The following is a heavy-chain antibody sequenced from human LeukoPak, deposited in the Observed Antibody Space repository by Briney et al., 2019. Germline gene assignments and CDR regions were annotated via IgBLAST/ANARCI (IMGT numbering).Heavy chain of an antibody. CDR1: GGSFSGYH. V-gene: IGHV4-34*01. D-gene: IGHD2-2*01. J-gene: IGHJ6*03. Sequence: SETLSLTCAVYGGSFSGYHWSWIRQPPGKGLELIGEINHSGSTNYNPSLKSRVTISVDTSKNQFSLKLSSVTAADTAVYYCARGAGDIVVVPAARTYYYYYYMDVWGKGTTVTVSS. CDR3: ARGAGDIVVVPAARTYYYYYYMDV. CDR2: INHSGST.